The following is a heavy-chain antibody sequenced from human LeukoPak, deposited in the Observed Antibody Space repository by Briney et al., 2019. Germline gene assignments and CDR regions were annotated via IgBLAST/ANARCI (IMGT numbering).Heavy chain of an antibody. D-gene: IGHD4-17*01. CDR3: ARGKPNTVTSMDV. CDR1: GGSISSDTYY. J-gene: IGHJ6*02. CDR2: MYYSGNT. V-gene: IGHV4-39*07. Sequence: PSETLSLTCSVSGGSISSDTYYWGWIRQPPGKGLEWIGTMYYSGNTDYNPSLKSRVTISVDTSKNQFSLKLSSVTAADTAVYYCARGKPNTVTSMDVWGQGTTVTVSS.